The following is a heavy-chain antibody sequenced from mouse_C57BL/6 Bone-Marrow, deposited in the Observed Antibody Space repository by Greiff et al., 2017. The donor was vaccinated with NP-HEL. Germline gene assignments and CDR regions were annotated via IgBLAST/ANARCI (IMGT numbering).Heavy chain of an antibody. V-gene: IGHV1-64*01. Sequence: QVQLQQPGAELVKPGASVKLSCKASGYTFTSYWMHWVKQRPGQGLEWIGMIHPNSGSTNYNEKFKSKATLTVDKSSSTAYMQLSSLTSEDSAVYYCARRGYYGSSHFDYWGQGTTLTVSS. CDR3: ARRGYYGSSHFDY. J-gene: IGHJ2*01. CDR1: GYTFTSYW. CDR2: IHPNSGST. D-gene: IGHD1-1*01.